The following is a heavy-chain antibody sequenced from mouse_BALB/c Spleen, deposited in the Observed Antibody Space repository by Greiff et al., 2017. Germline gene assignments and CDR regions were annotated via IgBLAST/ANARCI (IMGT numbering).Heavy chain of an antibody. CDR2: ISSGGST. J-gene: IGHJ3*01. D-gene: IGHD1-2*01. CDR1: GFTFSSYA. CDR3: ARVLLRLREFAY. V-gene: IGHV5-6-5*01. Sequence: EVKLMESGGGLVKPGGSLKLSCAASGFTFSSYAMSWVRQTPEKRLEWVASISSGGSTYYPDSVKGRFTISRDNARNILYLQMSSLRSEDTAMYYCARVLLRLREFAYWGQGTLVTVSA.